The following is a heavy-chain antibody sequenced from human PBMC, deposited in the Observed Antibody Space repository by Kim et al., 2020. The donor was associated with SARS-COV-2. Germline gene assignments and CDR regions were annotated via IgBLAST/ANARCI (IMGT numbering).Heavy chain of an antibody. CDR2: IISSGGTI. D-gene: IGHD6-13*01. CDR1: GFTFSGNS. J-gene: IGHJ5*02. Sequence: GGCLRLSCVASGFTFSGNSMNWVRQAPGKGLEWVSYIISSGGTIYYADSVKGRFTISRDNVKNILYLEMNILRDEDTAVYYCARGAGGSRWQGHWFDPWGQGTLVTVSS. V-gene: IGHV3-48*02. CDR3: ARGAGGSRWQGHWFDP.